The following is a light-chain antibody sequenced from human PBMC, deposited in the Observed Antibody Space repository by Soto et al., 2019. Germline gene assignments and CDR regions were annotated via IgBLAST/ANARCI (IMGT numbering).Light chain of an antibody. CDR1: ENIFKF. Sequence: DILLTQSPATLSASVGDRITITCRASENIFKFLAWYQQRSGSAPNLLIYAASDLERGVPSRFSGSGSGTEFTLTIDNLQPNDSATYFCQHYHSQSITFG. V-gene: IGKV1-5*01. J-gene: IGKJ5*01. CDR3: QHYHSQSIT. CDR2: AAS.